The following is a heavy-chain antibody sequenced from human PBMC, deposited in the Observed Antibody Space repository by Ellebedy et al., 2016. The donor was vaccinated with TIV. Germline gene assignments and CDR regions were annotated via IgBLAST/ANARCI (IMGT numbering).Heavy chain of an antibody. CDR1: GFTFSSYG. Sequence: GESLKISCAASGFTFSSYGMHWVRQAPGKGLEWVAIISYDGGSTYYADSVKGRFTISRDNAKNTLYLQMNSLRAEDTAVYYCTRANIVVVPAAIGVWGQGILVTVSS. V-gene: IGHV3-30*03. CDR3: TRANIVVVPAAIGV. CDR2: ISYDGGST. J-gene: IGHJ4*02. D-gene: IGHD2-2*01.